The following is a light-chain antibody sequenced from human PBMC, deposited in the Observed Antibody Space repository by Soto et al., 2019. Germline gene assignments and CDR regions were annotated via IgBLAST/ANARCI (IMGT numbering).Light chain of an antibody. CDR2: DVS. V-gene: IGLV2-14*01. CDR3: SSYSSSRDVL. Sequence: QSVLTQPASVSGSPGQSITISCTGTSSDVGGYNFVSWFQQHPGKAPKLMIYDVSNRPSGVSNRFSGSKSANTASLTISGLQAEDEADYYCSSYSSSRDVLFGGGTQLTVL. CDR1: SSDVGGYNF. J-gene: IGLJ2*01.